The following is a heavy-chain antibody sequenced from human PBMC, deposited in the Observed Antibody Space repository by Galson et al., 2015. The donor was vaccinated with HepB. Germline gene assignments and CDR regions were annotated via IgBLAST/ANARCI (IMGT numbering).Heavy chain of an antibody. D-gene: IGHD6-13*01. Sequence: LRLSCAASGFTFSSYSMNWVRQAPGKGLEWIGYIYYSGSTYYNPSLKSRVTISVDTSKNQFSLKLSSVTAADTAVYYCAREWGRIAAAGFSYYYGMDVWGQGTTVTVSS. CDR1: GFTFSSYS. CDR3: AREWGRIAAAGFSYYYGMDV. J-gene: IGHJ6*02. CDR2: IYYSGST. V-gene: IGHV4-31*02.